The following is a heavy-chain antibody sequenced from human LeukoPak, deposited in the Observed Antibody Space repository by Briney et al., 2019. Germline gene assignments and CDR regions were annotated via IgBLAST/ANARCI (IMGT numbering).Heavy chain of an antibody. CDR2: ISPNTGDT. Sequence: ASVKVSCKASGYTFTGHYMHWLRQAPGQGLEWMGWISPNTGDTDYAQRFQGRVTMTRDPAVGTAYMELNNLRSDDTAVYYCARTAIAAAGPHYQYHYMDVWGKGTTVTVSS. J-gene: IGHJ6*03. D-gene: IGHD6-13*01. V-gene: IGHV1-2*02. CDR1: GYTFTGHY. CDR3: ARTAIAAAGPHYQYHYMDV.